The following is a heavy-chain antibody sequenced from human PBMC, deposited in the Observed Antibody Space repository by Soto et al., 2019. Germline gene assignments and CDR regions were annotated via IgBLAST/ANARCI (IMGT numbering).Heavy chain of an antibody. V-gene: IGHV3-73*02. Sequence: EVQLVESGGGLVQPGGSLKLSCAASGFPFSGSAMHWVRQASGKGLEWVGRVRSKANSYATAYAASVKGRFTISRDDSKNTAYLQMNSLKTEDTAVYYCTRLHIVENPWGQGTLVTVAS. CDR2: VRSKANSYAT. CDR3: TRLHIVENP. D-gene: IGHD2-21*01. J-gene: IGHJ5*02. CDR1: GFPFSGSA.